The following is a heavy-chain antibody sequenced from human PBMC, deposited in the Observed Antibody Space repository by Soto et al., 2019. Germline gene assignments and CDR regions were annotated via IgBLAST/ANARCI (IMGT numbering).Heavy chain of an antibody. V-gene: IGHV4-39*01. CDR3: ARQGDILTGYYYYGMDV. J-gene: IGHJ6*02. Sequence: SETLSLTCTVSGGSISSSSYYWGWIRQPPGKGLEWIGSIYYSGSTYYNPSLKCRVTISVDTSKNQFSLKLSSVTAADTAVYYCARQGDILTGYYYYGMDVWGQGTTVTVSS. D-gene: IGHD3-9*01. CDR1: GGSISSSSYY. CDR2: IYYSGST.